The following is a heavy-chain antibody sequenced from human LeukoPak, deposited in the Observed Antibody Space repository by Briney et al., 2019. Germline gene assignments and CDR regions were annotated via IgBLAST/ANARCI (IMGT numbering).Heavy chain of an antibody. CDR3: ARDKAHSYGRYFDP. J-gene: IGHJ5*02. CDR2: ISYGNT. Sequence: SETLSLTCSVSGGSISTYYWNWIRQTPGKGLEWIGHISYGNTDYNPSLKSRVTISVDTSKNQFSLKLTCVTAADTAVYYCARDKAHSYGRYFDPWGQGALVTVSS. CDR1: GGSISTYY. V-gene: IGHV4-59*01. D-gene: IGHD5-18*01.